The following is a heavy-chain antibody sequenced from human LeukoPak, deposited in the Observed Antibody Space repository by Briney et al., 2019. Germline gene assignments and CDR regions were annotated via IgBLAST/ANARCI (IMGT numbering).Heavy chain of an antibody. CDR1: GFSFSDYA. CDR3: ARDNNWGSTHY. CDR2: VSYDGSNR. D-gene: IGHD7-27*01. J-gene: IGHJ4*02. Sequence: GGSLRLSCAASGFSFSDYAMSWVRQAPGMGLEWVAVVSYDGSNRYYADSVQGRFTISRDNSKNTLYLQMNTLRAEDTAVYYCARDNNWGSTHYWGQGTLVTVSS. V-gene: IGHV3-30-3*01.